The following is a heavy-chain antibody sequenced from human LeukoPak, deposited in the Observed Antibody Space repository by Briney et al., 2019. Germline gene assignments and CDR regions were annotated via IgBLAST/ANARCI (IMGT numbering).Heavy chain of an antibody. CDR1: GFSFSSYS. Sequence: GGSLRLSCAASGFSFSSYSMNWVRQAPGKGLEWVAAISTTSGNIYYADSVKGRFTISRDNFKNTLYLQMNSLRAEDTAVYYCATYGYSSSWYQDYWGQGTLVTVSS. CDR3: ATYGYSSSWYQDY. J-gene: IGHJ4*02. V-gene: IGHV3-21*04. CDR2: ISTTSGNI. D-gene: IGHD6-13*01.